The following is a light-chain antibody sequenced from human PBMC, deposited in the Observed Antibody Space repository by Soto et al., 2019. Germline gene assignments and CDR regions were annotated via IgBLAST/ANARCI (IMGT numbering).Light chain of an antibody. CDR2: GAS. Sequence: EVVLTQSPGTLSLSPGERATLSCRASQSVSSSYLAWYQQKPGQAPRLLIYGASNRATGIPHRFSGSGSGTDFTLTISRLEPEDFAMYHCQYYGTSPAFGQGTKVDIK. V-gene: IGKV3-20*01. J-gene: IGKJ1*01. CDR1: QSVSSSY. CDR3: QYYGTSPA.